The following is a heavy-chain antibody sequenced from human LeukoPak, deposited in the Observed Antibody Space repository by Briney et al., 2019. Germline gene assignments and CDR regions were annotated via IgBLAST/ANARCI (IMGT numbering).Heavy chain of an antibody. D-gene: IGHD7-27*01. CDR2: IHYSGRT. CDR1: GGSISSSY. V-gene: IGHV4-59*08. J-gene: IGHJ5*02. CDR3: ARHDPGWFDT. Sequence: KPSETLSLTCTVSGGSISSSYWSWIRQPPGKGLECIGYIHYSGRTNYNPSLKSRATISVDTSKAHFSLKLSSATATDTAAYYCARHDPGWFDTWGQGTLVTVSS.